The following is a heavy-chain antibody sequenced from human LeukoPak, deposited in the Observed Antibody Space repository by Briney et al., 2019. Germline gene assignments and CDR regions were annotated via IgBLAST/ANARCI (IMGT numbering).Heavy chain of an antibody. CDR1: GYTFTSYD. CDR2: MNPNCGNT. J-gene: IGHJ4*02. Sequence: ASVKVSCKASGYTFTSYDINWVRQATGQGLEWMGWMNPNCGNTGYAQKFQGRVTMTRNTSISTAYMELSSLRSEDTAVYYCARAGYSSSSGDYWGQGTLVTVSS. D-gene: IGHD6-6*01. V-gene: IGHV1-8*01. CDR3: ARAGYSSSSGDY.